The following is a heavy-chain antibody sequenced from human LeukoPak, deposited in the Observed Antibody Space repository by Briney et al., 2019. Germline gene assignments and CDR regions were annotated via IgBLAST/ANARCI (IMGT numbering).Heavy chain of an antibody. CDR1: GVTDYA. J-gene: IGHJ6*04. Sequence: PGGSLRLSCVASGVTDYAIHRVRQAPGKVLEWVAVISYDGSYRYYADSVKGRFTISIDNSQNTFYLQMTSLRAEDTAVYYCAELGITMIGGVWGKGTTVTISS. CDR2: ISYDGSYR. V-gene: IGHV3-30*04. D-gene: IGHD3-10*02. CDR3: AELGITMIGGV.